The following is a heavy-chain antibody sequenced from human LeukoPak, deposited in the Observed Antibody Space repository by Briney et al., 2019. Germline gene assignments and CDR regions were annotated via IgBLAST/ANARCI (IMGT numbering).Heavy chain of an antibody. D-gene: IGHD6-19*01. V-gene: IGHV4-59*08. CDR1: GGSFSGYY. CDR3: ARGAVAGNYWYFDL. Sequence: SETLSLTCAVYGGSFSGYYWSWIRQPPGKGLEWIGYIYYSGSTNYNPSLKSRVTISVDTSKNQFSLKLSSVTAADTAVYYCARGAVAGNYWYFDLWGRGTLVTVSS. J-gene: IGHJ2*01. CDR2: IYYSGST.